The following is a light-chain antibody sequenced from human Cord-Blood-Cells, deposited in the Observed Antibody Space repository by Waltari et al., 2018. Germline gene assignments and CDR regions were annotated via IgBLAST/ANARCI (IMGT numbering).Light chain of an antibody. CDR2: AAS. CDR3: QQANSFPRT. Sequence: IQLTQSPSSVSASVGARVPITCRASQRISSWLAWYQQKPGKAPKLLIYAASSLQSGVPSRFSGSGSGTDFTLTISSLQPEDFATYYCQQANSFPRTFGQGTKVEIK. CDR1: QRISSW. V-gene: IGKV1-12*01. J-gene: IGKJ1*01.